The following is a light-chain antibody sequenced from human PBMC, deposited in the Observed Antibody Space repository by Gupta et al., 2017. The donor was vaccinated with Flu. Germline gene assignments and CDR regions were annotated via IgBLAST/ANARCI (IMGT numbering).Light chain of an antibody. Sequence: DIVMTQSPLSLPVTPGEPASISCRSSQSLLHSNGYNYLDWYLQKPGQSPQLLIYLGSNRASGVPDRFSGSGSGTDFTLKISRVEAEDVGVYYCMQALQTPFQLGPGTKVDIK. V-gene: IGKV2-28*01. J-gene: IGKJ3*01. CDR3: MQALQTPFQ. CDR1: QSLLHSNGYNY. CDR2: LGS.